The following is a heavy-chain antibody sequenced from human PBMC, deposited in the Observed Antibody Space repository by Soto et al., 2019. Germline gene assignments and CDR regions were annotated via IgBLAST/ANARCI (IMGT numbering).Heavy chain of an antibody. V-gene: IGHV4-59*01. J-gene: IGHJ4*02. Sequence: SETLSLTCSVSGASISSYYLSWIRQPPGKGLEWIGYIYYSGSTNYNPSLKSRVTISVDTSKNQFSLKLSSVTAADTAMYYCARDTTPSLWGQGTLVTVSS. CDR1: GASISSYY. D-gene: IGHD1-1*01. CDR3: ARDTTPSL. CDR2: IYYSGST.